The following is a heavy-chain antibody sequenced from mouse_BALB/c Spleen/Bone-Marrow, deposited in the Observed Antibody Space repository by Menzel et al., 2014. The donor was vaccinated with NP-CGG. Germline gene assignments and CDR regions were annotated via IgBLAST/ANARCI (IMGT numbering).Heavy chain of an antibody. V-gene: IGHV5-9-3*01. CDR1: GFTFSSYA. CDR2: ISSGGSYT. CDR3: ARRDYGYFDV. J-gene: IGHJ1*01. Sequence: EVHLVESGGGLVKPGGSLKPSCAASGFTFSSYAMSWVRQTPEKRLEWVATISSGGSYTYYPDSVKGRFTISRDNAKNTLYLQMSSLRSEDTAMYYCARRDYGYFDVWGAGATVTVSS.